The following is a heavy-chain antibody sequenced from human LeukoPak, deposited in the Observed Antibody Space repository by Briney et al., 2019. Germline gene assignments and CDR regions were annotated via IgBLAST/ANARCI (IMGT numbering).Heavy chain of an antibody. Sequence: GASVKVSCKASGYTFTSYDINWVRQATGQGLEWMGWMNPNSGNTGYAQKFQGRVTITRDTSASTAYMELSSLRSEDTAVYYCASPQSHCGGSGGSCYTRYGMDVWGKGTTVTVSS. V-gene: IGHV1-8*01. J-gene: IGHJ6*04. CDR3: ASPQSHCGGSGGSCYTRYGMDV. CDR1: GYTFTSYD. D-gene: IGHD2-15*01. CDR2: MNPNSGNT.